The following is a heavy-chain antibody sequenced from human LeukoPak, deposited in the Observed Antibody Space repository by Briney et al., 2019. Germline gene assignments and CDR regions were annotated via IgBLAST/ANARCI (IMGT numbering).Heavy chain of an antibody. D-gene: IGHD6-19*01. CDR3: AREGGSGWPPYYFDY. V-gene: IGHV3-11*06. Sequence: GASLRLSCAASGFTSSSYDMSWIRQAPGKGLEWVSYISSSSSYTNYADSVKGRFTISRDNAKNSLYLQMDSLRAEDTAVYHCAREGGSGWPPYYFDYWGQGTLVTVSS. J-gene: IGHJ4*02. CDR2: ISSSSSYT. CDR1: GFTSSSYD.